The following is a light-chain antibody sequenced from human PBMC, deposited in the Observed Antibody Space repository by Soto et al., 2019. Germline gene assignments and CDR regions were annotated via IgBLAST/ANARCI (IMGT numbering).Light chain of an antibody. CDR2: DAS. CDR3: QKYKTYA. Sequence: DIQMTQSPSTLSASVGDRVTITCRASQSISDCLAWYQQKPGKAPELLSSDASTLTLGVPSRFSGSGSGTEFTLIISSLQPDDVATYFCQKYKTYAVGPGTQLDIK. V-gene: IGKV1-5*01. CDR1: QSISDC. J-gene: IGKJ2*01.